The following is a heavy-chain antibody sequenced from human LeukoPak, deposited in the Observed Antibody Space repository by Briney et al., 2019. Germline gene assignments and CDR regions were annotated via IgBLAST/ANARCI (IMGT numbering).Heavy chain of an antibody. CDR2: INPNSGDT. Sequence: ASVKVSCKASGYTFTGYYVHWVRQAPGQGLEWMGRINPNSGDTNYAQKFQGRVTMTRDTSISTAYMELSRLRSDDTAVYYCARGRLYDSSGYFPQNYWGQGTLVTVSS. CDR1: GYTFTGYY. V-gene: IGHV1-2*06. CDR3: ARGRLYDSSGYFPQNY. D-gene: IGHD3-22*01. J-gene: IGHJ4*02.